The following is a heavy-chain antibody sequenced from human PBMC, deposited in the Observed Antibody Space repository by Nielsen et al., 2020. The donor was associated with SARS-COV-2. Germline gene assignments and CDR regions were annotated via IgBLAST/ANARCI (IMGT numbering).Heavy chain of an antibody. V-gene: IGHV3-48*03. CDR2: ISSSGTTI. CDR3: ARALDWYFDL. CDR1: GFTFNSYG. Sequence: RGSLRLSCAASGFTFNSYGMNWNRQAPGKGLEWVSYISSSGTTIYYADSVKGRFTISRDNAENSLYLQMNSLRAEDTAVYYCARALDWYFDLWGRGPLVTVSS. J-gene: IGHJ2*01.